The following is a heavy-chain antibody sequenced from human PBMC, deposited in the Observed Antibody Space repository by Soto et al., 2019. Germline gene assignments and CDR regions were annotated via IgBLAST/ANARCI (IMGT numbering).Heavy chain of an antibody. CDR2: INPSGGST. CDR3: AREGGRRDTIVVVTAAISYYGMQV. CDR1: GYTFTSYY. Sequence: ASVKVSCKACGYTFTSYYMHWVRQGPGQGLEWMGIINPSGGSTSYAQKFQGRVTMTRDTSTSTVYMELSSLRSEDTAVYYCAREGGRRDTIVVVTAAISYYGMQVLGQGTTVNVS. D-gene: IGHD2-2*01. J-gene: IGHJ6*01. V-gene: IGHV1-46*01.